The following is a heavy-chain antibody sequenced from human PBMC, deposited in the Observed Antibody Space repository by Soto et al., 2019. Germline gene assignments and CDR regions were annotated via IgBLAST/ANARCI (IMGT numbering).Heavy chain of an antibody. V-gene: IGHV3-23*01. CDR2: INPSGGST. CDR3: AKDPSGWYNDAFDI. CDR1: GFTFSSDA. D-gene: IGHD6-19*01. J-gene: IGHJ3*02. Sequence: GCLRLSCAASGFTFSSDALSWVRQAAGKGLEWVSAINPSGGSTYYADSVKGRFTISRDNSKNTLYLQMNSLRAEDTAVYYCAKDPSGWYNDAFDIWGQGTMVTVSS.